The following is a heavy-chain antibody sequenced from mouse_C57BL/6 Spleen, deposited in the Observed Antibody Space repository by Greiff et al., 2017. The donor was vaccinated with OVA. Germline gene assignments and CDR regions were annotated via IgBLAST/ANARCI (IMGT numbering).Heavy chain of an antibody. Sequence: VQLQQPGAELVMPGASVKLSCKASGYTFTSYWMHWVKQRPGQGLEWIGEIDPSDSYTNYNQKFKGKSTLTVDKSSSTAYMQLSSLTSEDSAVYYCALLDGYSGYLDVWGTGTTVTVSS. CDR3: ALLDGYSGYLDV. CDR1: GYTFTSYW. V-gene: IGHV1-69*01. D-gene: IGHD2-3*01. J-gene: IGHJ1*03. CDR2: IDPSDSYT.